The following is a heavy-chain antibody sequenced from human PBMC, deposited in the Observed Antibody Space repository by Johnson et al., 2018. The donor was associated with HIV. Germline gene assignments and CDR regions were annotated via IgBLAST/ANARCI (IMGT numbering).Heavy chain of an antibody. Sequence: VQLVESGGGVVQPGGSLRLSCAASGFTVSSNYMSWVRQGPGKGLEWVSVIYSGGSTYYADSVKGRFTISRDNSKNTLYLQMNSLRAEDMAVYYCARARGDFWSGYPAFDIWGQGTMVTVSS. CDR3: ARARGDFWSGYPAFDI. D-gene: IGHD3-3*01. J-gene: IGHJ3*02. CDR1: GFTVSSNY. CDR2: IYSGGST. V-gene: IGHV3-66*01.